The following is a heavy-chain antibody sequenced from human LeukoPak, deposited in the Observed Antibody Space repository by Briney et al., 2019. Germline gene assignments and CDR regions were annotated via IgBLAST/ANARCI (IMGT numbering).Heavy chain of an antibody. V-gene: IGHV4-38-2*02. J-gene: IGHJ6*04. CDR1: GYSISSGYY. D-gene: IGHD5-24*01. CDR3: ARRDGYNSQPMDV. Sequence: SETLSLTCTVSGYSISSGYYWGWIRQPPGKGLEWIGSIYHSGSTYYNPSLKSRVTISVDTSKNQFSLKLSSVTAADTAVYYCARRDGYNSQPMDVWGKGTTVTVSS. CDR2: IYHSGST.